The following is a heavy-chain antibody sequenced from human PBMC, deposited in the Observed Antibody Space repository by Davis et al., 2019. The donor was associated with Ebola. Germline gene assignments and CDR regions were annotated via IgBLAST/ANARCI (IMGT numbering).Heavy chain of an antibody. J-gene: IGHJ6*02. Sequence: PSETLSLTCTVSGGSISSSSYYWGWIRQPPGKGLEWIGSIYYSGSTYYNPSLKSRVTISVDTSKNQFSLKLSSVTAADTAVYYCARLKEDYSYGMDVWGQGTTVTVSS. CDR1: GGSISSSSYY. CDR2: IYYSGST. V-gene: IGHV4-39*01. CDR3: ARLKEDYSYGMDV.